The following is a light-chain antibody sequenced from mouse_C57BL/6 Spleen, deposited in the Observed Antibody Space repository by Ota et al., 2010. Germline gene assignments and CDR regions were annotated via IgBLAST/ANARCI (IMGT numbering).Light chain of an antibody. CDR2: STS. J-gene: IGKJ1*01. CDR1: SSVSY. CDR3: QQRSSYPRT. V-gene: IGKV4-57*01. Sequence: QIVLTQSPAIMSASLGEEITLTCSVSSSVSYMHWFQQKPGTSPKLWIYSTSNLASGVPARFSGSGSGTSYSLTISRMEAEDAATYYCQQRSSYPRTFGGGTKLEIK.